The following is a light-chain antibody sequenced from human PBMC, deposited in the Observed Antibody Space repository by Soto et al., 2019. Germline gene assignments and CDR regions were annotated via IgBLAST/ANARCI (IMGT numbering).Light chain of an antibody. CDR1: SSDVGSYNL. Sequence: QSVLTQPASVSGSPGQSITISCTGTSSDVGSYNLVSWYQQYPGKVPKLMIYEDSKRPSGVSNRFSGSKSGNTAPLTISGLQAEDEADYYCCSYAGSSTVVFGGGTKLTVL. CDR2: EDS. J-gene: IGLJ2*01. CDR3: CSYAGSSTVV. V-gene: IGLV2-23*01.